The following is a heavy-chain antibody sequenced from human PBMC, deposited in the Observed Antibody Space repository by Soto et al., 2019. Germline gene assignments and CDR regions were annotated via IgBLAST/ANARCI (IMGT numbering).Heavy chain of an antibody. D-gene: IGHD3-10*01. V-gene: IGHV3-74*01. Sequence: EVQLVESGGGLVHPGGSLRLPCAASEFTFGDARMNWCRRAQGKGLVWASVIDKVGTETTYADSSRGRFTSSRDNAKNTVYLQMNSLGVEDTAVYYCARGWFGTDVWGKGTTVTVSS. CDR2: IDKVGTET. CDR1: EFTFGDAR. J-gene: IGHJ6*04. CDR3: ARGWFGTDV.